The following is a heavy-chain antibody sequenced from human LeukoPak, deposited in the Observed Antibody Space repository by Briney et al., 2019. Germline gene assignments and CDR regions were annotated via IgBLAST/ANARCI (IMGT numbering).Heavy chain of an antibody. CDR1: GGTFSSYA. V-gene: IGHV1-69*13. D-gene: IGHD1-26*01. CDR2: IIPIFGTA. J-gene: IGHJ3*01. CDR3: ARDRIVGATTAFDV. Sequence: GASVKVSCKASGGTFSSYAISWVRQAPGQGLEWMGGIIPIFGTANYAQKFQGRVTITADELTSTAYMELSSLRSEDTAVYYCARDRIVGATTAFDVWGQGTMVTVSS.